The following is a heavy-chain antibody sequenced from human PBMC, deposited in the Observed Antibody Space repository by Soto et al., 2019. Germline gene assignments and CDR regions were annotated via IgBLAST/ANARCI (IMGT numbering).Heavy chain of an antibody. CDR3: ARRGGTMVRSYGTDV. V-gene: IGHV4-34*01. D-gene: IGHD3-10*01. J-gene: IGHJ6*02. CDR2: INHSGSI. CDR1: GGSFSGYY. Sequence: SETLSLTRAVYGGSFSGYYWSWIRQPPGKGLEWIGEINHSGSINYNPSLKSRVTISVVTSKNQLSLKLSSVTAAETAVDYCARRGGTMVRSYGTDVWCQGTTVA.